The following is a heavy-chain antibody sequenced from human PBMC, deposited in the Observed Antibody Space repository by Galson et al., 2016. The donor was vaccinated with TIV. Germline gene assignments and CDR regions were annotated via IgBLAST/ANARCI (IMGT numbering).Heavy chain of an antibody. CDR1: GFTFSSYS. Sequence: SLRLSCAASGFTFSSYSMTWVRQVPGKGLEWVAAINENGNERHYVDSVKGRFTISSDHVKNLLYLQMDSLTADDTAVYSCSQDGDVWGDCRPWGDYWGQGTLVTVSS. D-gene: IGHD3-16*01. V-gene: IGHV3-7*03. CDR2: INENGNER. J-gene: IGHJ4*02. CDR3: SQDGDVWGDCRPWGDY.